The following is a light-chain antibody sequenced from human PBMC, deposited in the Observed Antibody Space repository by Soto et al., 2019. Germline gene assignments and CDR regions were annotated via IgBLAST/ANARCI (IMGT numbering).Light chain of an antibody. V-gene: IGLV2-14*01. Sequence: QSALTQPASVSGSPGQSITISCTATSSDVGSFNYVSWYQHHPGKAPKLMIYEVTSRPSGVSNRFSGSKSGNTASLTISGLQAEDEADYYCAAWDDSLSGRVFGGGTQLTVL. CDR3: AAWDDSLSGRV. CDR1: SSDVGSFNY. CDR2: EVT. J-gene: IGLJ3*02.